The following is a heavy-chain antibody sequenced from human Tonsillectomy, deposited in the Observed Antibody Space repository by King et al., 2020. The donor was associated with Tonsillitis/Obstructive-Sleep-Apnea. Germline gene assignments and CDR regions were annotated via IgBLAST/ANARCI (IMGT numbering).Heavy chain of an antibody. Sequence: VQLVESGAKVKQPGASVTVSCKASGYTFTNYYMHWVRQAPGQGLQWMGAINPSGGSAAYAQKFQGRVTMTRDTSTSTVYMELSSLRSDDTAVYYCARGGGVVAAADFDYWGQGTLVTVSS. V-gene: IGHV1-46*01. CDR1: GYTFTNYY. CDR2: INPSGGSA. J-gene: IGHJ4*02. CDR3: ARGGGVVAAADFDY. D-gene: IGHD6-13*01.